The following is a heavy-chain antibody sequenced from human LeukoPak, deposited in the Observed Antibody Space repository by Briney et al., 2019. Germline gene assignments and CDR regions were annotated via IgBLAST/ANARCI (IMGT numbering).Heavy chain of an antibody. D-gene: IGHD1-26*01. J-gene: IGHJ3*02. CDR2: INPNSGGT. V-gene: IGHV1-2*02. Sequence: ASVKVSCKASGYTFTGYYMHWVRQAPGQGLEWMGWINPNSGGTNYAQKFRGRVTMTRDTSISTAYMELSRLRSDDTAVCYCARVYRVVGAVDAFDIWGQGTMVTVSS. CDR3: ARVYRVVGAVDAFDI. CDR1: GYTFTGYY.